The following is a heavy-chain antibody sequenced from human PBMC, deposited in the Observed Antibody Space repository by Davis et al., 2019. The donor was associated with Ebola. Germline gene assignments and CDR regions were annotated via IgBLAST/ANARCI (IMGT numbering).Heavy chain of an antibody. V-gene: IGHV3-48*04. CDR2: ISSSSSTI. J-gene: IGHJ4*02. CDR3: ARGSSSSGFDY. CDR1: GFTFSSYS. Sequence: GGSLRLSCAASGFTFSSYSMNWVRQAPGKGLEWVSYISSSSSTIYYADSLKGRFTISRDNAKNSVSLQMNSLRAEDTAVYYCARGSSSSGFDYWGQGTLVTVSS. D-gene: IGHD6-6*01.